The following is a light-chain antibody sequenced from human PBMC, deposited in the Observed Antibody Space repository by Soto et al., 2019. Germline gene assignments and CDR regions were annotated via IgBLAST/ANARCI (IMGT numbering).Light chain of an antibody. V-gene: IGKV3-20*01. J-gene: IGKJ5*01. CDR2: GAS. Sequence: EIVLTQSPATLSLSPGDRAALSCRASQSVSSSYLAWYQQKPGQAPRLLIYGASSRATGIPDRFSGSGSGTDFTLTINRLEPEDFAVYYCQQYGSSPFTFGQGTRLEIK. CDR1: QSVSSSY. CDR3: QQYGSSPFT.